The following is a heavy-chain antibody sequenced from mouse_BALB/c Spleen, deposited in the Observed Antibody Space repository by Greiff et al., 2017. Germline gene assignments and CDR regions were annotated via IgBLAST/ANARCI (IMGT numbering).Heavy chain of an antibody. CDR1: GFTFSSFG. V-gene: IGHV5-17*02. CDR2: ISSGSSTI. D-gene: IGHD1-1*01. Sequence: EVHLVESGGGLVQPGGSRKLSCAASGFTFSSFGMHWVRQAPEKGLEWVAYISSGSSTIYYADTVKGRFTISRDNPKNTLFLQMTSLRSEDTAMYYCARRTTVGVYAMDYWGQGTSVTVSS. CDR3: ARRTTVGVYAMDY. J-gene: IGHJ4*01.